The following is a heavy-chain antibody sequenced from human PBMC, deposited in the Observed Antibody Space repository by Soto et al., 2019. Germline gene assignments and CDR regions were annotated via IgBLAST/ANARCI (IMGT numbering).Heavy chain of an antibody. V-gene: IGHV3-30-3*01. D-gene: IGHD2-2*01. J-gene: IGHJ4*02. Sequence: QVQLVESGGGVVQPGRSLRLSCAASGFTFSSYAMHWVRQAPGKGLEWVAVISYDGSNKYYAASVKGRFTISRDNSKNTLYLQMNSLRAEDTAVYYCASTVVEMATKSGFDYWGQGTLVTVSS. CDR2: ISYDGSNK. CDR1: GFTFSSYA. CDR3: ASTVVEMATKSGFDY.